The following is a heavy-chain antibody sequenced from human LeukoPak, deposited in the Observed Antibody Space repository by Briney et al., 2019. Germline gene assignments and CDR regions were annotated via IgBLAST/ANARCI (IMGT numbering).Heavy chain of an antibody. V-gene: IGHV3-7*04. Sequence: GGSLRLSCAASGFTFSSYWMNWVRQAPGKGLEWVANIKQDGSEKYYVDSVKGRFTMSRDNAKNSLYLQMDSLRAEDTAVYYCARVVVPALYFDSWGQGTLVTVSS. D-gene: IGHD2-2*01. CDR2: IKQDGSEK. CDR3: ARVVVPALYFDS. J-gene: IGHJ4*02. CDR1: GFTFSSYW.